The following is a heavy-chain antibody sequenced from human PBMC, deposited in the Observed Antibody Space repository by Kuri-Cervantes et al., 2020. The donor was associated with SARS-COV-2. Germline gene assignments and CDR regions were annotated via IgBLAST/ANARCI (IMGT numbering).Heavy chain of an antibody. Sequence: GGSLRLSCAASGFTFSSYSMSWVRQAPGKGLEWVSIIYGGGSTYYADPVKGRFTISRDNSKNTLYPQMNSLRAEDTAVYYCARGYEARYSSGWYLDYWGQGTLVTVSS. J-gene: IGHJ4*02. CDR1: GFTFSSYS. V-gene: IGHV3-53*01. CDR3: ARGYEARYSSGWYLDY. CDR2: IYGGGST. D-gene: IGHD6-25*01.